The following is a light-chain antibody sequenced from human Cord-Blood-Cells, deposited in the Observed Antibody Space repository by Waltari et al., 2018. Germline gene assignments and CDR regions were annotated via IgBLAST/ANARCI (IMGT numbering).Light chain of an antibody. CDR2: KDS. CDR1: ALPKQY. J-gene: IGLJ1*01. Sequence: SYELTQPPSVSVSPGQTARITCSGDALPKQYAYWSQQKPGQAPGLVIYKDSERPSGLPERFSGSSSGTTVTLTISGVQAEDEADYYCQSADSSGTYVFGTGTKVTVL. V-gene: IGLV3-25*03. CDR3: QSADSSGTYV.